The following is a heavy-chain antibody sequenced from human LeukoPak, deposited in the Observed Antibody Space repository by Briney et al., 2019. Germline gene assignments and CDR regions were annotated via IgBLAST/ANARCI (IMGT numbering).Heavy chain of an antibody. CDR2: IKQDGSEI. D-gene: IGHD1-7*01. CDR1: GFTFSDYY. Sequence: GGSLRLSCAASGFTFSDYYMSWVRQAPGKGLEWVANIKQDGSEIYYVDSVKGRFTISRDNAQNSLYLQMNSLRAEDTALYYCARRGWNYGDYWGQGTLVTVSS. J-gene: IGHJ4*02. V-gene: IGHV3-7*01. CDR3: ARRGWNYGDY.